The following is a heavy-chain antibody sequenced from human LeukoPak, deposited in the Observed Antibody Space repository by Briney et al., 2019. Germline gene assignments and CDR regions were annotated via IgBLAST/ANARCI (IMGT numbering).Heavy chain of an antibody. Sequence: SETLSLTCAVYGGSFSGYYWSWIRQPPGKGLEWIGEINHSGSTNYNPSLKSRVTISVDTSKNQFSLKLSSVTAADTAVYYCARGGMVRGVLNHIWGQGTLVTVSS. D-gene: IGHD3-10*01. V-gene: IGHV4-34*01. CDR1: GGSFSGYY. J-gene: IGHJ4*02. CDR2: INHSGST. CDR3: ARGGMVRGVLNHI.